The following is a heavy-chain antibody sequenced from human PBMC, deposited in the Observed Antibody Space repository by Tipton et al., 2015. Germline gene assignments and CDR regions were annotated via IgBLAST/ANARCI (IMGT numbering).Heavy chain of an antibody. Sequence: SLRLSCAASGFTFSSFGMHWVRQAPGKGLEWVAVIWSDGSDKYYADSVKGRFTVSRDISKSTLYLQMNSLRAEDTAVYYCAEQSGYWGQGTLVTVSS. CDR3: AEQSGY. CDR1: GFTFSSFG. V-gene: IGHV3-33*08. D-gene: IGHD1/OR15-1a*01. J-gene: IGHJ4*02. CDR2: IWSDGSDK.